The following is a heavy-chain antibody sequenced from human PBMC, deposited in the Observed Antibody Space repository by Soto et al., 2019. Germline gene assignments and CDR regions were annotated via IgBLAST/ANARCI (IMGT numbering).Heavy chain of an antibody. CDR3: ARDQGSHPGD. Sequence: QVQLQESGPGLVRPSGTVSLTCVVSGVSISSENWWSWVRQPPGKALEWIGEIHHSGSTNYNPSLKRRVTMSAVPSEDLNSLTLNSVTAAVTAFYYCARDQGSHPGDWGQGTLVSVSS. CDR2: IHHSGST. D-gene: IGHD6-13*01. CDR1: GVSISSENW. V-gene: IGHV4-4*02. J-gene: IGHJ4*02.